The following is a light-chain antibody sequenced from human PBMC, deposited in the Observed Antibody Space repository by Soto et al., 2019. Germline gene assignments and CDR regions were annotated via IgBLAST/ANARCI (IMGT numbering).Light chain of an antibody. CDR3: QKYNGAPWT. J-gene: IGKJ1*01. CDR1: QGFSNY. CDR2: AAS. Sequence: DILMTQSPSSLSASVGDRVTITCRARQGFSNYLAWYQQKPGKVPKLLIYAASTLQSGVPSRFSGSGFGTDFTLTISSLQPEDVATYYCQKYNGAPWTFGQGTKVEIE. V-gene: IGKV1-27*01.